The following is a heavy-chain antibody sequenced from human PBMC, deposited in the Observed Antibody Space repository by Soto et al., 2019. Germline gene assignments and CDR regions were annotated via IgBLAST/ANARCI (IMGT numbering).Heavy chain of an antibody. J-gene: IGHJ6*02. D-gene: IGHD3-10*01. CDR3: ARSRRVWTHSGSYYGYYYYGMDV. Sequence: PSETLSLTCTVYGGSFSGYYWSWIRQPPGKGLEWIGEINHSGSTNYNSSLKSRVTISVDTSKNQFPLRLSSVTAADTAVYYCARSRRVWTHSGSYYGYYYYGMDVWGQGTTVTVSS. CDR2: INHSGST. CDR1: GGSFSGYY. V-gene: IGHV4-34*01.